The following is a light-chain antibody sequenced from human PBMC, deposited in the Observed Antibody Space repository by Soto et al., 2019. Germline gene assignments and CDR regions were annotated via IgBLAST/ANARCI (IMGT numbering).Light chain of an antibody. CDR1: QTISSW. Sequence: EIQLTQAHSTLSASLGDRITITCRASQTISSWLAWYQQKPGKAPKLLIYKASTLKSGVPSRFSGSGSETEFTLTISRLQPDDFATYFCHSRAFGQGTRLEIK. V-gene: IGKV1-5*03. CDR3: HSRA. CDR2: KAS. J-gene: IGKJ5*01.